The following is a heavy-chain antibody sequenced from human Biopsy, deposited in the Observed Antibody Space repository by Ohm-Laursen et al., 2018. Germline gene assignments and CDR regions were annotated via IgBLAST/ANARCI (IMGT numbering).Heavy chain of an antibody. CDR2: IYYRGGT. Sequence: GTLSLTCCVSGGSMTGNAWSWIRLAPGQGLERIGYIYYRGGTKYNPSLASRVTFSVDMSKSQFSLKLYSVTAADTAVYYCARVEAGTYDALDIWGQGTLVAVSA. D-gene: IGHD1-26*01. V-gene: IGHV4-59*01. CDR1: GGSMTGNA. CDR3: ARVEAGTYDALDI. J-gene: IGHJ3*02.